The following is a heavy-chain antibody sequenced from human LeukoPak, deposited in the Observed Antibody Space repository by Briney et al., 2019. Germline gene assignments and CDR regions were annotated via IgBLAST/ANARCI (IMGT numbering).Heavy chain of an antibody. J-gene: IGHJ6*02. Sequence: SETLSLTCTVCGGSISIFYWSWIRQPAGKGLVWIGRLYCRWSINHNPSLKSRVTLSVDTSKNQFSLKLTSVAAADTAVYYCARGTFKDSLDVWGQGTTVTVS. V-gene: IGHV4-4*07. CDR2: LYCRWSI. D-gene: IGHD2/OR15-2a*01. CDR1: GGSISIFY. CDR3: ARGTFKDSLDV.